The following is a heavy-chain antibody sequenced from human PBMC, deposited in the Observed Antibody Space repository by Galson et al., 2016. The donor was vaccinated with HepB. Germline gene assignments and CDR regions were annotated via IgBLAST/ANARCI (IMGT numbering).Heavy chain of an antibody. Sequence: SLRLSCAASGFTFSSYAMTWVRQAPGKGLEWVSAISGSGGTTYYADSVKGRFTISRDNSKNTLYLQMNSLRAEDTAVYYCARDALKESGSPRHFNYYSGMDVWGQGTTVTVS. J-gene: IGHJ6*02. CDR3: ARDALKESGSPRHFNYYSGMDV. D-gene: IGHD1-26*01. CDR1: GFTFSSYA. CDR2: ISGSGGTT. V-gene: IGHV3-23*01.